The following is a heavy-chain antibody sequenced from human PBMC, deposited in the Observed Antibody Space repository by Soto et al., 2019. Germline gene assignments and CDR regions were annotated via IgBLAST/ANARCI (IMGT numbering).Heavy chain of an antibody. D-gene: IGHD6-13*01. J-gene: IGHJ6*02. Sequence: HPGGSLRLSCAASGLIIRSRWMHWVRQAPGKGLVWVSQINGDGSTRTYVDSVKDRFTISRDNAKNTLYLQMNSLRAEDTAVYYCARDRVGSSWYSYYYYGMDVWGQGTTVTVSS. CDR2: INGDGSTR. V-gene: IGHV3-74*01. CDR1: GLIIRSRW. CDR3: ARDRVGSSWYSYYYYGMDV.